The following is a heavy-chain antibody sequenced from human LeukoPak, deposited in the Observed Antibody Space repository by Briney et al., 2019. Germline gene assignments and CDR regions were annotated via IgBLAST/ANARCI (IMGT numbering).Heavy chain of an antibody. CDR3: ARGRGNVYSWFDP. CDR1: GFTFSSYW. CDR2: INRDGSST. Sequence: GGSLRLSCAASGFTFSSYWMHWVRQAPGKGLVWVSRINRDGSSTSYADSVKGRFTISRDNAKNTLYLQMNSLRAEDTAVHYCARGRGNVYSWFDPWGQGTLVTVSS. J-gene: IGHJ5*02. V-gene: IGHV3-74*01. D-gene: IGHD4-23*01.